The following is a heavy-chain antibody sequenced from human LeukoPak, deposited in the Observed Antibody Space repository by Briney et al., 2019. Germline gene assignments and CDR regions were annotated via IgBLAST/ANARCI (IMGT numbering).Heavy chain of an antibody. Sequence: GGSLRLSCAASGFTFSSYSMNWVRQAPGKGLEWVAAISGSGGSRYYADSVKGRFAISRDDSTNTLSLQMTSLRAEDTAIYYCAKDGDYYDSDAYSSFFDYWGQGTLVTVSS. CDR1: GFTFSSYS. CDR3: AKDGDYYDSDAYSSFFDY. V-gene: IGHV3-23*01. D-gene: IGHD3-22*01. CDR2: ISGSGGSR. J-gene: IGHJ4*02.